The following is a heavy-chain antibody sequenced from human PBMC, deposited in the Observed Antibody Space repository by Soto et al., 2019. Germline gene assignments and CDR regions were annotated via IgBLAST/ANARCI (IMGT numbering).Heavy chain of an antibody. D-gene: IGHD6-25*01. V-gene: IGHV1-18*01. Sequence: GALVKLSCKASAYSFTTSGFCWVRQAPGQELEWMGYISPSSGYTTYAPNLQDRVIRTTDSSTTTMYMELRSLRSDDTAVYYCAREMWTRSGPQNFFDYWGQGALVTVSS. CDR2: ISPSSGYT. J-gene: IGHJ4*02. CDR3: AREMWTRSGPQNFFDY. CDR1: AYSFTTSG.